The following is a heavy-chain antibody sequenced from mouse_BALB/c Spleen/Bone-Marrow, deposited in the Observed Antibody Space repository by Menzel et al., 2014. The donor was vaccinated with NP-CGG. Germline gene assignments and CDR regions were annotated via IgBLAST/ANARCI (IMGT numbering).Heavy chain of an antibody. CDR2: INPDSSTI. V-gene: IGHV4-1*02. CDR3: ARPGYYGYQDV. D-gene: IGHD1-2*01. J-gene: IGHJ1*01. Sequence: EVQGVESGGGLVQPGGSLKLSCAASGFDFSGYWMTWVRQAPGKGLEWIGEINPDSSTINYTPSLEDKFIISRDNAKNALYLQMSKVRSEDTALYYCARPGYYGYQDVWGAGTTVTVSS. CDR1: GFDFSGYW.